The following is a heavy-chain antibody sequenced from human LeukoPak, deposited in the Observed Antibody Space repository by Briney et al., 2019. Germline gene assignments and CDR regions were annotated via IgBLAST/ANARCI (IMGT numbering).Heavy chain of an antibody. D-gene: IGHD6-19*01. CDR2: IYSGGST. CDR3: ARDRVGAVAGTSLDY. Sequence: GGSLRLSCAASGFTVSSNYMSWVRQAPGKGLEWVSVIYSGGSTYYADSVKGRFTISRDNSKNTLYLQMNSLRAEDTAVYYCARDRVGAVAGTSLDYWGQGTLVTVSS. J-gene: IGHJ4*02. CDR1: GFTVSSNY. V-gene: IGHV3-66*01.